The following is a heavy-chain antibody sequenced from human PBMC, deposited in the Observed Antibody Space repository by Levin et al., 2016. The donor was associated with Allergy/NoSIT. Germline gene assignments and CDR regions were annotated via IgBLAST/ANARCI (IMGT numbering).Heavy chain of an antibody. J-gene: IGHJ4*02. CDR2: IKSKTDGGTT. V-gene: IGHV3-15*01. D-gene: IGHD1-1*01. CDR3: TTDWKY. Sequence: WIRQPPGKGLEWVGRIKSKTDGGTTDYAAPVQGRFTISRDDSKNTLYLQINSLKNEDTATYYCTTDWKYWGQGTLVTVSS.